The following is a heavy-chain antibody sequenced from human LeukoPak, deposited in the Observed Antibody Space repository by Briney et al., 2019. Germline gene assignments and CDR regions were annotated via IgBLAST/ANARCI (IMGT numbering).Heavy chain of an antibody. CDR3: ASDRRGYNWNYSDY. CDR2: IIPILGIA. J-gene: IGHJ4*02. V-gene: IGHV1-69*16. CDR1: GGTFSSYT. Sequence: GASVKVSCKASGGTFSSYTISWVRQAPGQGLEWMGRIIPILGIANYAQKFQGRVTITTDESTSTAYMELSSLRSEDTAVYYCASDRRGYNWNYSDYWGQGTLVTVSS. D-gene: IGHD1-20*01.